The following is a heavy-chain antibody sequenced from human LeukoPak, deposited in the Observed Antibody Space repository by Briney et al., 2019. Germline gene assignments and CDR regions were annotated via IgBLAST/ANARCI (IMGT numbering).Heavy chain of an antibody. CDR3: ARRDAYNYNFDY. V-gene: IGHV4-61*02. Sequence: SETLSLTCTVSGGSISSGSYYWSWIRQPAGKGLEWIGRIYTSGSTNYNPSLKSRVTISVDTSKNQFSLKLTSVTAADTAVYYCARRDAYNYNFDYWGQGTLVTVSS. CDR1: GGSISSGSYY. CDR2: IYTSGST. J-gene: IGHJ4*02. D-gene: IGHD5-24*01.